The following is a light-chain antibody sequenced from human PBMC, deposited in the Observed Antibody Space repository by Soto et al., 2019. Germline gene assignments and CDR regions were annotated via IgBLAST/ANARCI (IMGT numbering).Light chain of an antibody. CDR3: QQYGSSPIT. Sequence: EIVLTQSPGTLSLSPGEGATLSCRASQSVGSNYLAWYQQKPGQTPRLLIYGTSSRATGIPDRFSGSGSGTEFTLTISRLEPEDFAVYYCQQYGSSPITFGQGTRLEIK. J-gene: IGKJ5*01. V-gene: IGKV3-20*01. CDR1: QSVGSNY. CDR2: GTS.